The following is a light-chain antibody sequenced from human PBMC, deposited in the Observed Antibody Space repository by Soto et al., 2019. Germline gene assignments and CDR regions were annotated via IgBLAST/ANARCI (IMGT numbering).Light chain of an antibody. CDR3: QQYNDHQWT. J-gene: IGKJ1*01. CDR1: HSVSTW. CDR2: EAS. V-gene: IGKV1-5*01. Sequence: DIQMTQSPSTLSASVGDRVTITCRPSHSVSTWLAWYQQKPGEAPNLLIYEASRLQSGVPSRFSGSASGREFTLTITNLQPDDVATYCCQQYNDHQWTFGQGTKVDIK.